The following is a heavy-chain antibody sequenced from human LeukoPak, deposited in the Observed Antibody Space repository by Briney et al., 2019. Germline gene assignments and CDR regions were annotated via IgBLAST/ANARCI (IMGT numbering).Heavy chain of an antibody. D-gene: IGHD5-18*01. CDR3: ARVGLGYSYLDY. J-gene: IGHJ4*02. CDR2: ISGSGGST. V-gene: IGHV3-23*01. Sequence: GGSLRLSCAASGFTFSSYAMSWVRQAPGKGLEWVSAISGSGGSTYYADSVKGRFTISRDNAKNSLYLQMNSLRAEDTAVYYCARVGLGYSYLDYWGQGTLVTVSS. CDR1: GFTFSSYA.